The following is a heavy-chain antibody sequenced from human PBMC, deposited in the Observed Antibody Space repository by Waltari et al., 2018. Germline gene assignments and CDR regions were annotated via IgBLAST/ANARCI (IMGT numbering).Heavy chain of an antibody. V-gene: IGHV4-59*01. CDR3: ATSNYYDSSGYYPIDY. CDR1: GGSISSYY. D-gene: IGHD3-22*01. J-gene: IGHJ4*02. CDR2: IYYSGST. Sequence: QVQLQESGPGLVKPSETLSLTCTVSGGSISSYYWSWIRQPTGKGLEWIGYIYYSGSTNYNPSLKSRVTISVDTSKNQFSLKLSSVTAADTAVYYCATSNYYDSSGYYPIDYWGQGTLVTVSS.